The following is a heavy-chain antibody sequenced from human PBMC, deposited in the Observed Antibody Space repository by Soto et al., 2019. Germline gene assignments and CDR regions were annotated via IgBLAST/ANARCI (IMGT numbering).Heavy chain of an antibody. V-gene: IGHV3-30*18. Sequence: QVQLVESGGGVVQPGRSLRLSCAASGFIFSGYDIHWVRQAPGKGLEWVAGISYDGSNKYYADSVKGRFTISRDNSKNTLCLQMSSLRAEDTEVHFCAKEESSGWYTYFDYWGQGILVTVST. CDR3: AKEESSGWYTYFDY. D-gene: IGHD6-19*01. J-gene: IGHJ4*02. CDR2: ISYDGSNK. CDR1: GFIFSGYD.